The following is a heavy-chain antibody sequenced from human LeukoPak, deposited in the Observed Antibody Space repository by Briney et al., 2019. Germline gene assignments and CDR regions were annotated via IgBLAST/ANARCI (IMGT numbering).Heavy chain of an antibody. CDR3: VRAPVVVTAIETPHYFDY. J-gene: IGHJ4*02. CDR1: GGTFSSYA. V-gene: IGHV1-69*06. Sequence: SVKVSCKASGGTFSSYAISWVRQAPGQGLEWMGRIIPIFGTANYAQKFQGRVTITADKSTSTAYMELSSLRSEDTAVYYCVRAPVVVTAIETPHYFDYWGQGTLVTVSS. D-gene: IGHD2-21*02. CDR2: IIPIFGTA.